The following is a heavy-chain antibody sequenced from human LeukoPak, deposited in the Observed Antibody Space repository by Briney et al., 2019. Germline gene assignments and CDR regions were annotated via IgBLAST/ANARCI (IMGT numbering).Heavy chain of an antibody. CDR1: GFTFSSYT. D-gene: IGHD6-13*01. V-gene: IGHV3-21*01. J-gene: IGHJ4*02. CDR3: ASSGYSSSWYFAH. CDR2: ISSSSSYI. Sequence: PGGSLRLSCAASGFTFSSYTMNWVRQAPGRGLEWVSSISSSSSYIYYGDSVKGRFTISRDNAKNSLYLQMSSLRAEDTAVYYCASSGYSSSWYFAHWGQGTLVTVSS.